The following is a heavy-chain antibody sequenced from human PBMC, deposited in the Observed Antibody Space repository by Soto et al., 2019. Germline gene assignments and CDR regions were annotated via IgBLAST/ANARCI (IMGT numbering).Heavy chain of an antibody. CDR2: ITDNGGDT. D-gene: IGHD3-10*01. Sequence: GGSLRLSCAASGFTSSSYAMSWVRQAPGEGLEWVSSITDNGGDTKSADSVRGRFTISRDNSKNTLYLQMSSLRAEDSAVYYCARGSTDSYPGSRIFDFWGRGTLVTVSS. CDR3: ARGSTDSYPGSRIFDF. CDR1: GFTSSSYA. J-gene: IGHJ4*02. V-gene: IGHV3-23*01.